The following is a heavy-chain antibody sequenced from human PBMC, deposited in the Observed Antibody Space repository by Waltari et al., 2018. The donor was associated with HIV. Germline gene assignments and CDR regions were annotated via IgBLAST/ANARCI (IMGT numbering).Heavy chain of an antibody. V-gene: IGHV4-34*02. D-gene: IGHD3-16*01. CDR3: ARGPPRGTVDL. CDR2: VSHSGGT. Sequence: QVQLQQWGAGQLKPSETLSLTCGVFGGPFSGYYWSWIRQPPGKGLEWIGEVSHSGGTNYNPSLKSRVIISIDTSNFQFSLNLTSVTAADMGLYYCARGPPRGTVDLWGQGALVTVSS. J-gene: IGHJ5*02. CDR1: GGPFSGYY.